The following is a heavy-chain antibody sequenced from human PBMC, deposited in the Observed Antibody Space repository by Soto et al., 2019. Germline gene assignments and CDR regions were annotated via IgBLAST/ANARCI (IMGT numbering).Heavy chain of an antibody. CDR1: GKSFGPFW. D-gene: IGHD3-22*01. Sequence: GSALLISCNGAGKSFGPFWIGWVSQLRGKGLEWMGIIYPGDSDTKYSPSFQGQVTISADKSIRTAYLQWSSLNSSDTAMCYCVRQGYYHDIGGYYLLGFDTWGQGTLVTVSS. V-gene: IGHV5-51*01. CDR2: IYPGDSDT. CDR3: VRQGYYHDIGGYYLLGFDT. J-gene: IGHJ4*02.